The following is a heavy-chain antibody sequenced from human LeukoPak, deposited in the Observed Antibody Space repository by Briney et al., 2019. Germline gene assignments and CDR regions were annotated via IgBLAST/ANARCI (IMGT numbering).Heavy chain of an antibody. V-gene: IGHV1-69*06. Sequence: GASVKVSCKASGGTFSSYAISWVRQAPGQGLEWMGGIIPIFGTANYAQKFQGRVTITADKSTSTAYMELSSLRAEDTAVYYCARDTPPTSGYYYMDVWGKGTTVTISS. D-gene: IGHD6-19*01. J-gene: IGHJ6*03. CDR3: ARDTPPTSGYYYMDV. CDR2: IIPIFGTA. CDR1: GGTFSSYA.